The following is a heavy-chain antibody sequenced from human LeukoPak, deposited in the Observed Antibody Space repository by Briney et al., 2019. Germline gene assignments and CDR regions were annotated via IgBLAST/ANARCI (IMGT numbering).Heavy chain of an antibody. V-gene: IGHV3-30*02. Sequence: GGSLRLSCAAYGFTFSSYGMHWVRQAPGKGLEWVAFIRYDGSNKYYADSVKGRFTISRDNSKNTLYLQMNSLRAEDTAVYYCAKDINRYGVAAATLDDYWGQGTLVTVSS. CDR1: GFTFSSYG. J-gene: IGHJ4*02. CDR3: AKDINRYGVAAATLDDY. CDR2: IRYDGSNK. D-gene: IGHD6-13*01.